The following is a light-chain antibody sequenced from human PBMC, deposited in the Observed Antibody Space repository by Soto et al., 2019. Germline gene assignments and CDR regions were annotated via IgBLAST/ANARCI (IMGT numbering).Light chain of an antibody. Sequence: AIQLTQSPSSLSASVGDRVTITCRASQGISSALAWHQQKPGKAPKLLIYEASILQSGVPSRFSGSGSGTEFTLTISSLQSEDFAVYYCHQYNNWPPITFGQGTRLENK. CDR3: HQYNNWPPIT. CDR1: QGISSA. J-gene: IGKJ5*01. V-gene: IGKV1D-13*01. CDR2: EAS.